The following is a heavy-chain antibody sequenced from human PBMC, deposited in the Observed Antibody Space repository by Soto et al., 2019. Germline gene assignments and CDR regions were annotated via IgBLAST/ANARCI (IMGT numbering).Heavy chain of an antibody. Sequence: GGSLRLSCAASGFTFSSSAMSWVRQAPGKGLEWVSAISGSGGSTYYADSVKGRFTISRDNSKNTLYLQMNSLRAEDTAVYYCAKFPNYDFWSGPFDYWGQGTLVTVSS. D-gene: IGHD3-3*01. CDR2: ISGSGGST. CDR1: GFTFSSSA. J-gene: IGHJ4*02. V-gene: IGHV3-23*01. CDR3: AKFPNYDFWSGPFDY.